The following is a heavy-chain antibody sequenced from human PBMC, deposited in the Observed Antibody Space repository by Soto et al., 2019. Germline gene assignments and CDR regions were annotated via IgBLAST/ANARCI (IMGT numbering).Heavy chain of an antibody. V-gene: IGHV3-7*01. Sequence: GGSLRLSCAASGFTLSSYWMSWVRQAPGKGLEWVANIKQDGREMYYVDSVKGRFTISRDNAKKSLYLELNSLRAEDKGVYCCSWTILGMITNDSAMDVWGKGTTVTVSS. CDR1: GFTLSSYW. CDR3: SWTILGMITNDSAMDV. CDR2: IKQDGREM. J-gene: IGHJ6*03. D-gene: IGHD2-21*01.